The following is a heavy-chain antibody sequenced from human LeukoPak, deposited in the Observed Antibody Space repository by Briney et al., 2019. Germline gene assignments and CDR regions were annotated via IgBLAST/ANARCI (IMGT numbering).Heavy chain of an antibody. CDR3: ARGRSPIGATWGNFDY. D-gene: IGHD3-16*01. CDR1: GGSFSGYY. V-gene: IGHV4-34*01. J-gene: IGHJ4*02. Sequence: SETLSLTCAVYGGSFSGYYWSWIRQPPGKGLEWIGEINHSGSTNYNPSLKSRVTISVDTSKNQFSLKLSSVTAADTAVYYCARGRSPIGATWGNFDYWGQGTLVTVSS. CDR2: INHSGST.